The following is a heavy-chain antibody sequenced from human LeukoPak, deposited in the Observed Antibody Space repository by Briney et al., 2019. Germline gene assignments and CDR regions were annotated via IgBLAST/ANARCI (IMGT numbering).Heavy chain of an antibody. J-gene: IGHJ6*03. CDR3: VRGPYSSSWPSTYYYYMDV. D-gene: IGHD6-13*01. Sequence: GESLRLSCAASGFTFSSYWMSWVRQAAGEGREWVANIKQEGSEKYYVDSVQGRFTISRDNAKNSLYLQMNSLRAEDTAVYYCVRGPYSSSWPSTYYYYMDVWGKGTTVTVSS. CDR1: GFTFSSYW. CDR2: IKQEGSEK. V-gene: IGHV3-7*04.